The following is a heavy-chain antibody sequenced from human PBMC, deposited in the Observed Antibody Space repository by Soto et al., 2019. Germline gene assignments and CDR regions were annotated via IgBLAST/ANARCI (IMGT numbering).Heavy chain of an antibody. CDR3: ARDSKAGPPFFDY. D-gene: IGHD6-13*01. V-gene: IGHV1-69*04. J-gene: IGHJ4*02. CDR1: GGTFSSYT. Sequence: GASVKVSCKASGGTFSSYTISWVRQAPGQGLEWMGRIIPILGIANYAQKFQGRVTITADKSTSTAYMELSSLRSEDTAVYYCARDSKAGPPFFDYWGQGTLVTVSS. CDR2: IIPILGIA.